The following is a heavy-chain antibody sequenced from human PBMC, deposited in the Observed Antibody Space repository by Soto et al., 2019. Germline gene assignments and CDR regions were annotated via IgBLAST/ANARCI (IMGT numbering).Heavy chain of an antibody. CDR3: ARDRQVYSSSHCSDY. CDR1: GYTFTSYG. D-gene: IGHD6-6*01. V-gene: IGHV1-18*01. J-gene: IGHJ4*02. CDR2: ISAYNGNT. Sequence: QVQLVQSGAEVKKPGASVKVSCKASGYTFTSYGISWVRQAPGQGLEWMGWISAYNGNTNYAQKLQGRVTMTTDTSTSTAYMELRSLRSDDTALYYCARDRQVYSSSHCSDYWGQGTLVTVSS.